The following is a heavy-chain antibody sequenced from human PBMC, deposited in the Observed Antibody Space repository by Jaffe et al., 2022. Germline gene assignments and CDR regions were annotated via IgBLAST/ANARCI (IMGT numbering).Heavy chain of an antibody. CDR2: INPNSGGT. Sequence: QVQLVQSGAEVKKPGASVKVSCKASGYTFTGYYMHWVRQAPGQGLEWMGWINPNSGGTNYAQKFQGRVTMTRDTSISTAYMELSRLRSDDTAVYYCARIRTGYNSGYYFDYWGQGTLVTVSS. CDR1: GYTFTGYY. J-gene: IGHJ4*02. D-gene: IGHD3-9*01. V-gene: IGHV1-2*02. CDR3: ARIRTGYNSGYYFDY.